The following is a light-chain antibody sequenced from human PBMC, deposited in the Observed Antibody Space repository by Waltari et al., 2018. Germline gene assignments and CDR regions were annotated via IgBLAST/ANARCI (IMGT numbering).Light chain of an antibody. CDR3: SSYTSTSTLV. Sequence: QSALTQPASVSGSPGQSITISCTGTSSDVGGYDYVSWYQHHPGQAPQLLFFDVRYSPPGVSTTFAASKSGNTASLTISGLQAEDEADYSCSSYTSTSTLVFGSGTKVTVL. V-gene: IGLV2-14*03. CDR2: DVR. CDR1: SSDVGGYDY. J-gene: IGLJ1*01.